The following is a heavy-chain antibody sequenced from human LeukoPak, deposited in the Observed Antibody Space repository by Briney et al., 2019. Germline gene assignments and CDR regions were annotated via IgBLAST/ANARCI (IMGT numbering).Heavy chain of an antibody. CDR1: GGTFSSYA. V-gene: IGHV1-69*13. J-gene: IGHJ3*02. CDR2: IIPIFGTA. CDR3: ASYDYVWGSYRAYDAFDI. Sequence: SVNVSCKASGGTFSSYAISWVRQAPGQGLEWMGGIIPIFGTANYAQTFQGRVTITADESTSTAYMELSSLRSEDTAVYYCASYDYVWGSYRAYDAFDIWGQGTMVTVSS. D-gene: IGHD3-16*02.